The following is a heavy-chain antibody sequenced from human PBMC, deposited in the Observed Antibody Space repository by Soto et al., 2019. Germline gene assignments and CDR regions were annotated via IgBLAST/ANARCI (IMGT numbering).Heavy chain of an antibody. CDR1: GGSFSGYY. CDR3: ARGGSMVRGVIIRNYYYYGMDV. CDR2: INHSGST. J-gene: IGHJ6*02. V-gene: IGHV4-34*01. D-gene: IGHD3-10*01. Sequence: SETLSLTCAVYGGSFSGYYWSWIRQPPGKGLEWIGEINHSGSTNYNPSLKSRVTVSVDTSKNQFSLKLSSVTAADTAVYYCARGGSMVRGVIIRNYYYYGMDVWGQGTTVTVSS.